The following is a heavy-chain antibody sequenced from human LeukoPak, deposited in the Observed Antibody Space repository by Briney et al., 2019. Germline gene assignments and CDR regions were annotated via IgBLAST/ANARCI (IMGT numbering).Heavy chain of an antibody. CDR3: ARARGYSYGPPGDAFDI. CDR2: IIPIFGTA. CDR1: GGTFSSYA. D-gene: IGHD5-18*01. V-gene: IGHV1-69*05. J-gene: IGHJ3*02. Sequence: ASVKVSCKASGGTFSSYAISWVRQAPGQGLEWMGGIIPIFGTANYAQEFQGRVTITTDESTSTAYMELSSLRSEDTAVYYCARARGYSYGPPGDAFDIWGQGTMVTVSS.